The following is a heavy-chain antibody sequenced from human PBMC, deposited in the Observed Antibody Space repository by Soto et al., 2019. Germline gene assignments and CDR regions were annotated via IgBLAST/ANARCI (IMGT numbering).Heavy chain of an antibody. CDR2: IIPNFGTA. CDR3: ASLYYYDSSGPVSPHDY. D-gene: IGHD3-22*01. CDR1: GYTFTSFD. V-gene: IGHV1-69*13. J-gene: IGHJ4*02. Sequence: ASVKVSCKASGYTFTSFDINWVRRATGQGLEWMGGIIPNFGTANYAQKFQGRVTITADESTSTAYMELSSLRSEDTAVYYCASLYYYDSSGPVSPHDYWGQGTLVTVSS.